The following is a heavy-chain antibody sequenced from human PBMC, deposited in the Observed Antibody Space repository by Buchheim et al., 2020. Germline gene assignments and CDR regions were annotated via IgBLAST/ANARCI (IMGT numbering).Heavy chain of an antibody. Sequence: EVQLEESGGGLVRPGGSLRLSCAASGFTFSSYWMHWVRQAPGKGLVWVSRIKSDGSIISYADSVKGRFTISRDNAKKTLYLEMNSLRVEDTAVYYCARVGGGIRVVMSRYGMDVWGPGTT. J-gene: IGHJ6*02. V-gene: IGHV3-74*01. D-gene: IGHD3-3*01. CDR1: GFTFSSYW. CDR2: IKSDGSII. CDR3: ARVGGGIRVVMSRYGMDV.